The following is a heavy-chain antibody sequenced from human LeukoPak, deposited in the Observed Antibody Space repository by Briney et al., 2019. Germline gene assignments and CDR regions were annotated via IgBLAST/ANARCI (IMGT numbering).Heavy chain of an antibody. CDR3: ARDQGDNSYGYYAIWYAFDV. J-gene: IGHJ3*01. CDR1: GGTFNNYA. CDR2: IVPILGIA. D-gene: IGHD5-18*01. V-gene: IGHV1-69*04. Sequence: SVKVSCKASGGTFNNYAISWVRQAPGQGLEWMGRIVPILGIANYAQEFQGRLIITADKATSSAYMELSSLRSEGTAVYYCARDQGDNSYGYYAIWYAFDVWGQGTMVTVSS.